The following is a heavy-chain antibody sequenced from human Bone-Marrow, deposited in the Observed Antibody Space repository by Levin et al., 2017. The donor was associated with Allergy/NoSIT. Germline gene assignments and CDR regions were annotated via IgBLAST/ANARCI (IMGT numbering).Heavy chain of an antibody. Sequence: SVKVSCKASGGTFSSYAISWVRQAPGQGLEWMGRIIPILGIANYAQKFQGRVTITADKSTSTAYMELSSLRSEDTAVYYCARDLGYCSGGSCYEDYWGQGTLVTVSS. D-gene: IGHD2-15*01. CDR1: GGTFSSYA. J-gene: IGHJ4*02. CDR2: IIPILGIA. CDR3: ARDLGYCSGGSCYEDY. V-gene: IGHV1-69*04.